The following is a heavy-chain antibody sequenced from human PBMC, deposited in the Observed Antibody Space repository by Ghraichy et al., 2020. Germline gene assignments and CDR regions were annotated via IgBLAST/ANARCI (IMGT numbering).Heavy chain of an antibody. D-gene: IGHD3-9*01. CDR3: ASERPLRYTDYYGMDV. CDR2: ISSSSSYI. Sequence: GGSLRLSCAASGFTFSSYSMNWVRQAPGKGLEWVSSISSSSSYIYYADSVKGRFTISRDNAKNSLYLQMNSLRAEDTAVYYCASERPLRYTDYYGMDVWGQGTTVTVSS. J-gene: IGHJ6*02. V-gene: IGHV3-21*01. CDR1: GFTFSSYS.